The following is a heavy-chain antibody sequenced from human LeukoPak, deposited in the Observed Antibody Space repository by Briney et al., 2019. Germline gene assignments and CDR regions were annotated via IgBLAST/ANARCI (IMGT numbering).Heavy chain of an antibody. CDR2: INSDGSST. CDR3: VRHLGYFEY. V-gene: IGHV3-74*01. D-gene: IGHD3-16*01. Sequence: GGSLRLSCAASGFTFSSYSMNWVRQAPGKGLVWVSAINSDGSSTRYADSVKGRFTISRDNAKNTLYLQMSSLRVEDTAVYYCVRHLGYFEYWGQGTLVTVSS. CDR1: GFTFSSYS. J-gene: IGHJ4*02.